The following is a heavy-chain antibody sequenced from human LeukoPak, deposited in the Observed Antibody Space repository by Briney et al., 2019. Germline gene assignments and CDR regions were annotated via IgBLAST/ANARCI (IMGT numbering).Heavy chain of an antibody. CDR3: AKGSSGGRPYYFDY. Sequence: GGSLRLSCAASGFTFSSYTMHWIRQAPGKGLEWVSSISGSNSYIFYADSVKGRFTVSRDNAKDSLYLQMDSLRAEDTAIYYCAKGSSGGRPYYFDYWGQGTLVTVSS. V-gene: IGHV3-21*04. J-gene: IGHJ4*02. CDR2: ISGSNSYI. D-gene: IGHD3-22*01. CDR1: GFTFSSYT.